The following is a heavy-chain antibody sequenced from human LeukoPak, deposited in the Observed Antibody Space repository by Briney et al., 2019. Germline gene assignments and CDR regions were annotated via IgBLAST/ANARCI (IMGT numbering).Heavy chain of an antibody. V-gene: IGHV4-59*01. D-gene: IGHD6-19*01. CDR3: ARGRWLVNY. Sequence: SETLSLTCTVSGGSISSYYWSWIRQPVGKGLEWIGYIYYNESTNYNPSVKSRVTISADTSKNQFSLKLRSVTAADTAVYYCARGRWLVNYWGQGTLVTVSS. J-gene: IGHJ4*02. CDR1: GGSISSYY. CDR2: IYYNEST.